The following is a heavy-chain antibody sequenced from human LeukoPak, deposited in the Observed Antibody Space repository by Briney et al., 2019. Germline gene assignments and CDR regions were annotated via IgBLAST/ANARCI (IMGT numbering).Heavy chain of an antibody. CDR3: ARVKRNCSSTSCYRWYNWFDP. J-gene: IGHJ5*02. D-gene: IGHD2-2*02. V-gene: IGHV4-59*01. CDR2: IYYSGST. Sequence: SETLSLTCAVSGGSMRSYYWSWIRQPPGKGLEWIGYIYYSGSTNYNPSLKSRVTISVDTSKNQFSLKLSSVTAADTAVYYCARVKRNCSSTSCYRWYNWFDPWGQGILVTVSS. CDR1: GGSMRSYY.